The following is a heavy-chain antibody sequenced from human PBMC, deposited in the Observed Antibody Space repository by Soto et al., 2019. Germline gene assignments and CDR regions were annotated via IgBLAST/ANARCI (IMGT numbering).Heavy chain of an antibody. CDR2: IFHSGST. D-gene: IGHD3-10*01. J-gene: IGHJ5*02. CDR1: GGSISSDFW. Sequence: SETLSLTCAVSGGSISSDFWWSWVRQPPGKGLEWIGEIFHSGSTNYNPSLKSRVTMSVDKSKNQFSLKLSSVTAADTAVYYCARGPYGSGSYSWYWFDPWGQGTLVTVSS. CDR3: ARGPYGSGSYSWYWFDP. V-gene: IGHV4-4*02.